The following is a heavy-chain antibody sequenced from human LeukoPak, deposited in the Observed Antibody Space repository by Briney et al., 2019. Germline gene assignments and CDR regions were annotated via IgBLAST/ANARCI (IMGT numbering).Heavy chain of an antibody. CDR3: ARGVGEVATIADYYYYYMDV. J-gene: IGHJ6*03. V-gene: IGHV1-18*01. CDR2: ISAYNGNT. CDR1: GYTFTSYG. D-gene: IGHD5-12*01. Sequence: ASVKVSCKASGYTFTSYGISWVRQAPGQGLEWMGWISAYNGNTNYAQKLQGRVTMTTDTSTSTAYMELRSLRSDDTAVYYCARGVGEVATIADYYYYYMDVWGKGTTVTISS.